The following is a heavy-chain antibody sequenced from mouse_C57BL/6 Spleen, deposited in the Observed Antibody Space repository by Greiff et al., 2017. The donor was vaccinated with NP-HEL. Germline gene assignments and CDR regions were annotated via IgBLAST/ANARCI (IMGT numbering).Heavy chain of an antibody. V-gene: IGHV3-6*01. CDR2: ISYDGSN. D-gene: IGHD1-1*01. J-gene: IGHJ3*01. CDR3: ARRGPYYYGRSYPFAY. CDR1: GYSITSGYY. Sequence: ESGPGLVKPSQSLSLTCSVSGYSITSGYYWNWIRQFPGNQLGWMGYISYDGSNNYNPSLKNRISITRDPSTNQLFLKLNSVTTEDTATDYCARRGPYYYGRSYPFAYWGQGTLVTVSA.